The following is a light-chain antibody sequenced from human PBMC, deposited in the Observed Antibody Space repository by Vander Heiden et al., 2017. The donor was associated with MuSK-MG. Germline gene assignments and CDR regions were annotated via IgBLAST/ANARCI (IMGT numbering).Light chain of an antibody. V-gene: IGKV1-5*03. J-gene: IGKJ2*01. Sequence: DIQMTQSPSTLSASVGDRGTITCRASQFINNCLAWSQQKPGIAPKLLLYKVSRSDRGLRSELSRRGPATEFTLTMRGLQPADFAPSFCQRYNSYPSTFGPGTKMXI. CDR2: KVS. CDR1: QFINNC. CDR3: QRYNSYPST.